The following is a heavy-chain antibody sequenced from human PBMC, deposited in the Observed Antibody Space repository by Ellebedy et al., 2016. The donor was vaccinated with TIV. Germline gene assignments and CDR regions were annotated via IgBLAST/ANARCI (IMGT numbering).Heavy chain of an antibody. D-gene: IGHD6-13*01. V-gene: IGHV1-2*02. Sequence: ASVKVSCXASGYTFTGYYMHWVRQAPGQGLEWMGWINPNSGGTNYAQKFQGRVTMTRDTSISTAYMELSRLRSDDTAVYYCARELKQQLVRKIYYYYGMDVWGQGTTVTVSS. J-gene: IGHJ6*02. CDR1: GYTFTGYY. CDR2: INPNSGGT. CDR3: ARELKQQLVRKIYYYYGMDV.